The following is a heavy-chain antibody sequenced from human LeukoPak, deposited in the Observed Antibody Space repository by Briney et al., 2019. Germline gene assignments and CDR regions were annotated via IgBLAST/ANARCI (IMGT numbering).Heavy chain of an antibody. V-gene: IGHV1-18*01. J-gene: IGHJ4*02. CDR2: MSAYNGNT. CDR3: ANSGYDSSGLWYFDY. Sequence: ASVKVSCKSSGYTFTSYVISWVRQAPGRGLEWMGWMSAYNGNTNYAQKLQGRVTMPTDTSTSTGYMELRSLRSDDTAVYYCANSGYDSSGLWYFDYWGQGTLVTVSS. CDR1: GYTFTSYV. D-gene: IGHD3-22*01.